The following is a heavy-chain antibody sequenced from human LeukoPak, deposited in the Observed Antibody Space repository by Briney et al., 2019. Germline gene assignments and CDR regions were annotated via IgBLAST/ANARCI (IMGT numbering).Heavy chain of an antibody. CDR2: ISYDGSSQ. D-gene: IGHD5-12*01. CDR1: GFTFRDYV. Sequence: PGGSLRLSCVTSGFTFRDYVMHWVRQAPGKGLESVAGISYDGSSQYYADSVRGRFTISRDDSKSTLYLQMNSLRAEDTAVYYCAKGLATSDDYWGQGTLVTVSS. V-gene: IGHV3-30*01. J-gene: IGHJ4*02. CDR3: AKGLATSDDY.